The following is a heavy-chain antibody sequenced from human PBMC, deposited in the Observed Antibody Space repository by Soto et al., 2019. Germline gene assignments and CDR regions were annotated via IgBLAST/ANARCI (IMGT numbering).Heavy chain of an antibody. CDR1: GYTFTGYY. V-gene: IGHV1-2*04. CDR2: INPNSGGT. CDR3: ARELQVPAGIKYYYYMDV. J-gene: IGHJ6*03. Sequence: ASVKVSCKASGYTFTGYYMHWVRQAPGQGLEWMGWINPNSGGTNYAQKFQGWVTMTRDTSISTAYMELSRLRSDDTAVYYCARELQVPAGIKYYYYMDVWGKGTTVTVSS. D-gene: IGHD2-2*01.